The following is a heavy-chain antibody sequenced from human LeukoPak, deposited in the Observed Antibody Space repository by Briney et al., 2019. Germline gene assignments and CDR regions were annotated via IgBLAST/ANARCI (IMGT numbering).Heavy chain of an antibody. D-gene: IGHD6-19*01. CDR3: ARDRPLAGTGGYCFDP. CDR2: IIPNSGGT. J-gene: IGHJ5*02. CDR1: GYTFAAHY. V-gene: IGHV1-2*02. Sequence: ASVKVSCKASGYTFAAHYMHWVRQAPGQGLEWMGWIIPNSGGTNYAQRFQGRVTMTRDTSISTAYMELISLRCDDTAVYYCARDRPLAGTGGYCFDPWGQGTLVTVSS.